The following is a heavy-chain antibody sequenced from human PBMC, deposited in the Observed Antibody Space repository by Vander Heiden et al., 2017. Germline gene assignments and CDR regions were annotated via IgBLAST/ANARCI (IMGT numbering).Heavy chain of an antibody. CDR1: GLTFSSYA. CDR3: ARDHRIQLWLTNYYYGMDV. CDR2: ISYDGSNK. V-gene: IGHV3-30*04. Sequence: HVQLVESGGGVVQPGRFLRLSCAASGLTFSSYAMDWVRQARGKGLEWVAVISYDGSNKYYADSVKGRFTISRDNSKNTLYLQMNSLRAEDTAVYYCARDHRIQLWLTNYYYGMDVWGQGTTVTVSS. D-gene: IGHD5-18*01. J-gene: IGHJ6*02.